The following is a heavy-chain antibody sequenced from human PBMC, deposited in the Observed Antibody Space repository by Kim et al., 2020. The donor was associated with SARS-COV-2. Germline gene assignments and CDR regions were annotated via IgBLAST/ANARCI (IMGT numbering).Heavy chain of an antibody. J-gene: IGHJ5*02. V-gene: IGHV1-69*01. D-gene: IGHD2-2*01. Sequence: TYPQKVQGRGTITADESTSTAYMEMSSLRSEDTAVYYCARGSVRVNWFDPWGQGTLVTVSS. CDR3: ARGSVRVNWFDP.